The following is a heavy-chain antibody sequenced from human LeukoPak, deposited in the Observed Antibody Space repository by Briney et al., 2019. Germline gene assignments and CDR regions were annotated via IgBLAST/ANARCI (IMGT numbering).Heavy chain of an antibody. CDR3: ARDLGFGYCSSTSCYGGDAFDI. V-gene: IGHV4-39*07. J-gene: IGHJ3*02. Sequence: SETLSLTCTVSGGSISSSSYYWGWIRQPPGKGLEWIGSIYYSGSTHYNPSLKSRVTISVDTSKNQFSLKLSSVTAADTAVYYCARDLGFGYCSSTSCYGGDAFDIWGQGTMVTVSS. CDR1: GGSISSSSYY. D-gene: IGHD2-2*01. CDR2: IYYSGST.